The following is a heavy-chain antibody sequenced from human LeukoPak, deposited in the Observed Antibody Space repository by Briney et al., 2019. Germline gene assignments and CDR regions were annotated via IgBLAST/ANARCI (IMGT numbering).Heavy chain of an antibody. Sequence: GESLKISCKASGYSFPSYWIAWVRQMPGQGLEWMGVIYPSDSDTKYSPSFQGQVTISADKSISTAYLQWSSLKASDTAMYYCASAYSSSWYYFDYWGQGTLVTVSS. CDR2: IYPSDSDT. J-gene: IGHJ4*02. CDR1: GYSFPSYW. D-gene: IGHD6-13*01. V-gene: IGHV5-51*01. CDR3: ASAYSSSWYYFDY.